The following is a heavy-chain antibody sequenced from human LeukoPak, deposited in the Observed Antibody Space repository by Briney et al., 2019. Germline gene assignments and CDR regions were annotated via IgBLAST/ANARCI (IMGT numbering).Heavy chain of an antibody. CDR2: IRSDSSAI. Sequence: GGSLRLSCAASGFSFGDYSMTWVRQAPGKGLEWVSYIRSDSSAIYYADSVKGRFTISRDNAKNSLYLQMTSLRPEDTAFYYCAKDRPVATTLHHFDHWGLGTLVTVSS. D-gene: IGHD1-26*01. V-gene: IGHV3-48*04. CDR3: AKDRPVATTLHHFDH. CDR1: GFSFGDYS. J-gene: IGHJ4*02.